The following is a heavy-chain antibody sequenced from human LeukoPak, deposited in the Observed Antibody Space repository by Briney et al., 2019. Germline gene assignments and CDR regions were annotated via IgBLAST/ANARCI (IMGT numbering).Heavy chain of an antibody. D-gene: IGHD2-8*01. CDR2: IKQDGSEK. Sequence: GGSLRLSCAASGFTFSSYWMSWVRQAPGKGLEWVASIKQDGSEKYYVDSVTGRFTISRDNTENSLYLQMSSLRAEDTAVYYCARGGIMVYVTNDYWGQGTLVTVSS. J-gene: IGHJ4*02. V-gene: IGHV3-7*05. CDR1: GFTFSSYW. CDR3: ARGGIMVYVTNDY.